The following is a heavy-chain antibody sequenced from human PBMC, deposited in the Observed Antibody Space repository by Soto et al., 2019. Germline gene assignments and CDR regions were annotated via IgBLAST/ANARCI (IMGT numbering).Heavy chain of an antibody. V-gene: IGHV3-15*01. CDR2: IKTKTEGETT. Sequence: EVQLVESGGGLVEPGGSLRLSCAASGFTFTNAWMSWVRQAPGKGLEWVSRIKTKTEGETTDYAAPVKGRFTVTRDDSRNTLYLQMNSLKTEDTAVYYCTTLVRGYSYGDHWGQGTQVTVSS. D-gene: IGHD5-18*01. CDR3: TTLVRGYSYGDH. J-gene: IGHJ4*02. CDR1: GFTFTNAW.